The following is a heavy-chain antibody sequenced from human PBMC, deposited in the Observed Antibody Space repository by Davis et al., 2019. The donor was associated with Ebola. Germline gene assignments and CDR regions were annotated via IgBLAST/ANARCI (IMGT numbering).Heavy chain of an antibody. J-gene: IGHJ3*02. CDR1: GFSLSTSGMC. CDR3: ARVKYCGGDSLDAFDI. D-gene: IGHD2-21*02. V-gene: IGHV2-70*11. CDR2: IDWDDDK. Sequence: SGPTLVKPTQTLTLTCTFSGFSLSTSGMCVSWIRQPPGKALEWLARIDWDDDKYYSTSLKTRLTISKDTSKNQVFLTMTNMDPVDTATYSFARVKYCGGDSLDAFDIWGQGTMVTVSS.